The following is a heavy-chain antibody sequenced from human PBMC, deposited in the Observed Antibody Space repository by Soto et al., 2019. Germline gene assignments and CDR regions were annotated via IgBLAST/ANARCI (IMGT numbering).Heavy chain of an antibody. CDR3: ARSLPGFVGENEAFDF. CDR2: IYHSGNT. J-gene: IGHJ4*01. D-gene: IGHD3-10*01. V-gene: IGHV4-4*02. Sequence: QVQLQESGPGLVKPSGTLSLTCTVSGGSISNNNWWSWVRQTPEKGLEWIGQIYHSGNTNYNPSLKSRVSMSVDKSKNEFSLKMNSATAADTAVYYCARSLPGFVGENEAFDFWGHGTLVTVSS. CDR1: GGSISNNNW.